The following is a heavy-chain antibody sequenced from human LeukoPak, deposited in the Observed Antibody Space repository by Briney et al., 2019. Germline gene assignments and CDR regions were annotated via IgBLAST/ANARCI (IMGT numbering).Heavy chain of an antibody. CDR1: GYTFTGYY. D-gene: IGHD2-21*02. CDR2: INPNSGGT. V-gene: IGHV1-2*02. CDR3: ASVLYCGADCYSGRYFFDY. Sequence: GASVKVSCKASGYTFTGYYMHWVRQAPGQGLEWMGWINPNSGGTNYAQKFQGRVTMTRDTSISTAYMELTRLRSDDTAVYYCASVLYCGADCYSGRYFFDYWGQGTLVTVSS. J-gene: IGHJ4*02.